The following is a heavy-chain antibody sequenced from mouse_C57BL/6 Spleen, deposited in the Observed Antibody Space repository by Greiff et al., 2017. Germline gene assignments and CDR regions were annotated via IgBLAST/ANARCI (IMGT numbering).Heavy chain of an antibody. CDR3: AREGHGSPPFDY. J-gene: IGHJ2*01. D-gene: IGHD1-1*01. Sequence: QVQLQQSGAELVKPGASVKISCKASGYAFSSYWMNWVKQRPGKGLEWIGQIYPGDGDTNYNGKFKGKATLTADKSSSTAYMQLSSLTSEDSAVYFCAREGHGSPPFDYWGQGTTLTVSS. CDR1: GYAFSSYW. CDR2: IYPGDGDT. V-gene: IGHV1-80*01.